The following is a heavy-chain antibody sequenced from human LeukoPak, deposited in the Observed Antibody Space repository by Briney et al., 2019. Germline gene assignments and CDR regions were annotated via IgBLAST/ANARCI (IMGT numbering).Heavy chain of an antibody. J-gene: IGHJ4*02. D-gene: IGHD3-10*01. CDR3: AKGQAVRGVNYFDY. CDR2: MSSSSTYI. CDR1: GFTFSSYT. Sequence: GGSLRLSCAASGFTFSSYTMNWVRQAPGKGLEWVSSMSSSSTYIYYADSVKGRFTISRDNPKNTLYLQMNSLRAEDTAVYYCAKGQAVRGVNYFDYWGQGTLVTVSS. V-gene: IGHV3-21*04.